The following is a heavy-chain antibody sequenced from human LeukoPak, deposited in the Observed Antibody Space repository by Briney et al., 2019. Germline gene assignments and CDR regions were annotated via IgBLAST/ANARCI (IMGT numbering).Heavy chain of an antibody. CDR3: ARDRGYCSSTSCPPADFDY. J-gene: IGHJ4*02. D-gene: IGHD2-2*01. Sequence: SVKVSCKASGGTSSTYTITWVRQAPGQGLEWMGGIIPVFRTPNYAQKLQGRVTMTTDTSTSTAYMELRSLRSDDTAVYYCARDRGYCSSTSCPPADFDYWGQGTLVTVSS. CDR2: IIPVFRTP. CDR1: GGTSSTYT. V-gene: IGHV1-69*05.